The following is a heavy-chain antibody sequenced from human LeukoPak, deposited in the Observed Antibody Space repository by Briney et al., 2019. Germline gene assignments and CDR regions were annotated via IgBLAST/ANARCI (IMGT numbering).Heavy chain of an antibody. V-gene: IGHV1-18*01. D-gene: IGHD6-19*01. J-gene: IGHJ4*02. Sequence: ASVKVSCKASGYTFTSSGLCWVRPAPGQGLEWVGWISDYNGNTNYAQKLQGSVTMTTDTSTSTAYMVLRSLRSDDTAVYYCARSYSSGWYYFDDWGQGTLVTVSS. CDR3: ARSYSSGWYYFDD. CDR2: ISDYNGNT. CDR1: GYTFTSSG.